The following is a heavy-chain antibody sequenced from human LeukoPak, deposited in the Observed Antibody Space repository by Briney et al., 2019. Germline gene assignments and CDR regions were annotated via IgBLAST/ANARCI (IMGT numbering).Heavy chain of an antibody. J-gene: IGHJ4*02. CDR3: AKGGYCSGGSCYSPLYFDY. V-gene: IGHV3-23*01. D-gene: IGHD2-15*01. CDR1: GFTFSSYA. CDR2: ISGSGGST. Sequence: PGASLRLSCAASGFTFSSYAMSWVRQAPGKGLEWVSAISGSGGSTYYADSVKGGFTISRDNSKNTLYLQMNSLRAEDTAVYYCAKGGYCSGGSCYSPLYFDYWGQGTLVTVSS.